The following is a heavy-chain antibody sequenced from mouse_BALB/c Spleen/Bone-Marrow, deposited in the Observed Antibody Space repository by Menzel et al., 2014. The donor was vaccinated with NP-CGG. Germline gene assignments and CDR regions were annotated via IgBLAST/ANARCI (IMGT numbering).Heavy chain of an antibody. J-gene: IGHJ2*01. CDR3: ASRDSSGYVPDY. D-gene: IGHD3-2*01. CDR1: GYTFTSYW. V-gene: IGHV1S132*01. CDR2: IFPGTGTT. Sequence: QVQLQQSGAELVKPGASVKLSCKTSGYTFTSYWIHWVKQRPGQGLGGIGEIFPGTGTTYYNEKFKGKATLTIDTSSSTAYMQLSSLTSEDSAVYFCASRDSSGYVPDYWGQGTTLTVSS.